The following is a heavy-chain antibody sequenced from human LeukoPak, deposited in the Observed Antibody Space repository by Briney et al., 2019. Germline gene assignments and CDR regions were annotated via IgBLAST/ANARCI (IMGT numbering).Heavy chain of an antibody. V-gene: IGHV1-24*01. D-gene: IGHD3-3*01. Sequence: ASVKVSCKVSGYTLTELSMHWVRQAPGKGLEWMGSFDPEDGETIYAQKFQGRVTMTEDTSTDTAYMELSSLRSEDTAVYYCATPGLRFFKGYFDFWGQGTLVTVSS. CDR1: GYTLTELS. J-gene: IGHJ4*02. CDR2: FDPEDGET. CDR3: ATPGLRFFKGYFDF.